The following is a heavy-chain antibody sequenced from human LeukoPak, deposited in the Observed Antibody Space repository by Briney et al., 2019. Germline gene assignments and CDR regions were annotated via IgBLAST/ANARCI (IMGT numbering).Heavy chain of an antibody. J-gene: IGHJ4*02. Sequence: GASVKVSCKASGYTFTSYDINWVRQATGQGLEWMGWMNPNSGNTGYAQKFQGRVTMTRNTSISTAYMELSSLRSEDTAVYYCARARDYCSGGSCGPYYFDYWGQGTLVTVSS. CDR2: MNPNSGNT. CDR1: GYTFTSYD. V-gene: IGHV1-8*01. D-gene: IGHD2-15*01. CDR3: ARARDYCSGGSCGPYYFDY.